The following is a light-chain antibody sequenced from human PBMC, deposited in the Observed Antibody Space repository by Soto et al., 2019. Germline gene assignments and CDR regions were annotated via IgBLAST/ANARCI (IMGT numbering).Light chain of an antibody. CDR2: GAS. CDR1: QTVRNN. J-gene: IGKJ1*01. Sequence: EFVLTQSPGTLSLSPGERATLSCRASQTVRNNYLAWYQQKPGQAPRLLIYGASTRAPGFPARFSGSGSGTDFTLTISSLQSEDFAVYYCQQYNNWPWTFGQGTKVDNK. V-gene: IGKV3-15*01. CDR3: QQYNNWPWT.